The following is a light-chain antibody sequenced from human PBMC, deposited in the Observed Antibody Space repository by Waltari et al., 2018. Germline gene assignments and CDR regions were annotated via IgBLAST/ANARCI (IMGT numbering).Light chain of an antibody. CDR2: GAS. J-gene: IGKJ4*01. Sequence: LTQSPGTLSVSPGERVTVSCRASQTITGSWLTWYHQKPGQAPRLLIYGASNRAPGIPDRCSGSGSGTDFTLTISRLEPEDSAVYYCQQYDGSVVTFGGGTKVEIK. CDR1: QTITGSW. V-gene: IGKV3-20*01. CDR3: QQYDGSVVT.